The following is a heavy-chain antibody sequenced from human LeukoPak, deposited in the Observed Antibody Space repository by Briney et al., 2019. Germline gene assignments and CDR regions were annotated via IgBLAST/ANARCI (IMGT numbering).Heavy chain of an antibody. CDR3: ARPPTALVGATGGSH. CDR1: GGSFSGFY. J-gene: IGHJ4*02. Sequence: SETLSPTCAVYGGSFSGFYWSWIRPPPGKGLEWIGEINHSGSPNSNPSLKSPVTLSVDTFKNQFSLKLCSATAPTTPVYYCARPPTALVGATGGSHWGQGSLVTVSS. V-gene: IGHV4-34*01. D-gene: IGHD1-26*01. CDR2: INHSGSP.